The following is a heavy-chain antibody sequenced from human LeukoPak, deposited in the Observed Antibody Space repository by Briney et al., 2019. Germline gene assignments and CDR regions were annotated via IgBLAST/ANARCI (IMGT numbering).Heavy chain of an antibody. D-gene: IGHD3-10*01. CDR1: GFTFSSYA. J-gene: IGHJ4*02. V-gene: IGHV3-23*01. CDR2: ISGSGGST. CDR3: AKHTGRGDRIFDY. Sequence: PGGSLRLSCAASGFTFSSYAMGWVRQAPGKGLEWVSAISGSGGSTYYADSVKGRFTISRDNSKNTLYLQMNSLRAEDTAVYYCAKHTGRGDRIFDYWGQGTLVTVSS.